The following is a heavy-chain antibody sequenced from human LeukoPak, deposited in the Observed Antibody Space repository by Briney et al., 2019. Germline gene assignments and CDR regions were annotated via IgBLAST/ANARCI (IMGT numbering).Heavy chain of an antibody. J-gene: IGHJ4*02. CDR2: IIPIFGTA. Sequence: SVKVSCKASGGTFSSYAISWVRQAPGQGLEWMGGIIPIFGTANYAQTFQGRVTITADESASTAYMELSSLRSEDTAVYYCARGDCSSTSCPRDYWGQGTLVTVSS. CDR1: GGTFSSYA. CDR3: ARGDCSSTSCPRDY. D-gene: IGHD2-2*01. V-gene: IGHV1-69*01.